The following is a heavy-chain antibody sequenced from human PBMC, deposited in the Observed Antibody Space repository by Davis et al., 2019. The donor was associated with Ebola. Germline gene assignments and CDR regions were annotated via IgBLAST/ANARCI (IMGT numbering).Heavy chain of an antibody. CDR2: ITYTGGT. V-gene: IGHV4-34*01. CDR1: GGSFSGSH. J-gene: IGHJ5*02. CDR3: ARGDIVLMVYATTRVHVRFDP. D-gene: IGHD2-8*01. Sequence: SETLSLTCAVYGGSFSGSHWSWIRQSPGKGLEWIGEITYTGGTNYNPSLKSRVTISVDTSKNQFSLKLSSVTAADTAVYYCARGDIVLMVYATTRVHVRFDPWGQGTLVTVSS.